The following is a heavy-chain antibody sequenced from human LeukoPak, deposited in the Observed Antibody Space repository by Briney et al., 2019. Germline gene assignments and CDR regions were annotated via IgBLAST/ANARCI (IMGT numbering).Heavy chain of an antibody. CDR3: ARRSWGVYYSGY. CDR1: VGSLSSGGYY. CDR2: IYYNEST. V-gene: IGHV4-31*03. D-gene: IGHD3-10*01. J-gene: IGHJ4*02. Sequence: QTLSLTCTVSVGSLSSGGYYWRWIRQHPGRGLEWIGYIYYNESTYNNPSVKSRLTISVDTSKNQFSRKLSSVTAADTAVYYCARRSWGVYYSGYWGQGTLVT.